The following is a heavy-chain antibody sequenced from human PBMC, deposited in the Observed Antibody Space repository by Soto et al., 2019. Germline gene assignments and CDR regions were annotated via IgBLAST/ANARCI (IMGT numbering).Heavy chain of an antibody. J-gene: IGHJ3*02. CDR2: IVVGSGNT. CDR1: GFTFTSSA. D-gene: IGHD4-17*01. Sequence: SVKASCKASGFTFTSSAMQCVRQARGQRLEWIGWIVVGSGNTNYAQKFQERVTITRDMSTSTAYMELSSLRSEDTAVYYCATDYGDYDHAFDIWGQGTMVTVSS. V-gene: IGHV1-58*02. CDR3: ATDYGDYDHAFDI.